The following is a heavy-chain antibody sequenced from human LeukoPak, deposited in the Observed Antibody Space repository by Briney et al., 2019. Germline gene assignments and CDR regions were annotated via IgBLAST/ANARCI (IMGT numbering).Heavy chain of an antibody. CDR2: IFHSGSA. J-gene: IGHJ6*02. CDR3: SRFRVVRGVIIPYGLDV. D-gene: IGHD3-10*01. Sequence: PSETLSLTCAVSGVSISSRDWWTWVRQPPGKGLEWIGEIFHSGSANYNPSLQSRVTMSVDTSKNQFSLKLSSLTAADTAVYYCSRFRVVRGVIIPYGLDVWGQGTSVTVSS. CDR1: GVSISSRDW. V-gene: IGHV4-4*02.